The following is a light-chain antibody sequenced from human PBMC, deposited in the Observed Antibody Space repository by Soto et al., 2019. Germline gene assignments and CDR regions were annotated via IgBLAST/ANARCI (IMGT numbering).Light chain of an antibody. Sequence: EIVLTQSPGTLSLFPGERATLSCRASQSISSTYLAWYQQTAGQAPRLLIYGAFSRATGIPDRFSGSGSGTDFTLTIRRLEPEDFAVYYCQQYGSSPPWTFGQGTKVEIK. V-gene: IGKV3-20*01. J-gene: IGKJ1*01. CDR3: QQYGSSPPWT. CDR1: QSISSTY. CDR2: GAF.